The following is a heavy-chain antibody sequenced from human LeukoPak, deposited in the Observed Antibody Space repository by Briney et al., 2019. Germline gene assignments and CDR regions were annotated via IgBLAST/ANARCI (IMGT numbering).Heavy chain of an antibody. CDR1: GYSFSNYW. CDR2: IYPGDSDT. CDR3: ARQSRSRYSGYRWFDP. J-gene: IGHJ5*02. V-gene: IGHV5-51*01. Sequence: GESLKISCRGSGYSFSNYWIGWVRQMPGKALEWMGIIYPGDSDTRYSPSFQGQVTISADKSISTAYLQWSSLKASDTAMYYCARQSRSRYSGYRWFDPWGQGTLVTVSS. D-gene: IGHD5-12*01.